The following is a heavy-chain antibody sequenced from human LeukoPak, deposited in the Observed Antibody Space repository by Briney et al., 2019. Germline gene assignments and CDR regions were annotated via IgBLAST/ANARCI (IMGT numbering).Heavy chain of an antibody. Sequence: SVKVSCKASGGTFSSYAISWVRQAPGQGLEWMGGIIPIFGTANYAQKFQGRVTITTGESTSTAYMELNSLRTEDTAVDYCARSTTYYDFLAGYSSPPYFDYWGQGTLVTVSS. D-gene: IGHD3-9*01. CDR2: IIPIFGTA. V-gene: IGHV1-69*05. J-gene: IGHJ4*02. CDR3: ARSTTYYDFLAGYSSPPYFDY. CDR1: GGTFSSYA.